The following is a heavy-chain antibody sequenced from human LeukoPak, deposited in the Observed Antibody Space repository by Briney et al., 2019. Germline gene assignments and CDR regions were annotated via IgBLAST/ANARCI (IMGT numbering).Heavy chain of an antibody. CDR3: ARGLRDGFLDY. CDR1: GGSFSGYY. D-gene: IGHD5-24*01. Sequence: PSETLSLICAVYGGSFSGYYWSWIRQPPGKGLEWIGEINHSGSTNYNPSLKSRVTISVDTSKNQFSLKLSSVTAADTAVYYCARGLRDGFLDYWGQGTLVTVSS. J-gene: IGHJ4*02. CDR2: INHSGST. V-gene: IGHV4-34*01.